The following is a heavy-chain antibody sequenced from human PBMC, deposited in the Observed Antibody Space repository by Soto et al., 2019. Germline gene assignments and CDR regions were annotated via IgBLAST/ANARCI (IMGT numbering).Heavy chain of an antibody. CDR2: ISGSGGST. D-gene: IGHD1-26*01. CDR3: TRAHSGSSLAFTYYGMDV. J-gene: IGHJ6*02. CDR1: GFTFKSHA. V-gene: IGHV3-23*04. Sequence: EVQLVESGGGLVQPGGSLRVSCVVSGFTFKSHAMYCVRQAPGKGLEWASGISGSGGSTDYADPVRGRFTISRDNSKDTLYLQMNSLRAEDTAVYYCTRAHSGSSLAFTYYGMDVWGQGTKVTVSS.